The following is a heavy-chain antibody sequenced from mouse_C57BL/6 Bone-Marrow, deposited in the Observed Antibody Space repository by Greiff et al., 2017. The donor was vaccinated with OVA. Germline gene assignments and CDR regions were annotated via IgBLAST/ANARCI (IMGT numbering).Heavy chain of an antibody. J-gene: IGHJ2*01. D-gene: IGHD3-2*02. CDR3: ARPSSGYYVDY. CDR2: IYPGDGDT. Sequence: QVQLKQSGPELVKPGASVKISCKASGYAFSSSWMNWVKQRPGKGLEWIGRIYPGDGDTNYNGKFKGKATLTADKSSSTAYMELRSLTSEDSAVYFCARPSSGYYVDYRGQGTTLTFAS. V-gene: IGHV1-82*01. CDR1: GYAFSSSW.